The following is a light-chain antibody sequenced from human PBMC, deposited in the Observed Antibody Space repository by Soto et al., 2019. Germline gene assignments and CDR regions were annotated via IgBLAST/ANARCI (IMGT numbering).Light chain of an antibody. CDR2: GAS. Sequence: EIVMTQSPATLSVSPGERATLSCRASQSVSSNLAWYQQKPGQAPRLLIYGASTRATGIPARFSGSGSGTECPLTISSLQSEDFAVYYCQQYNNWPPVTFGQGTKVEIK. V-gene: IGKV3-15*01. CDR3: QQYNNWPPVT. J-gene: IGKJ1*01. CDR1: QSVSSN.